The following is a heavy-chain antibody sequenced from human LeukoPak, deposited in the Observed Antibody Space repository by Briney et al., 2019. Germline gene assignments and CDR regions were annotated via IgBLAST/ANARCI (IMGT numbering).Heavy chain of an antibody. J-gene: IGHJ4*02. CDR1: GGSISSSSYC. CDR3: ASRKLGNDY. D-gene: IGHD7-27*01. CDR2: IYYSGST. V-gene: IGHV4-39*07. Sequence: PSETLSLTCTVSGGSISSSSYCWGWIRQPPGKGLEWIGSIYYSGSTYYNPSLKSRVTISVDTSKNQFSLKLSSVTAADTAVYYCASRKLGNDYWGQGTLVTVSS.